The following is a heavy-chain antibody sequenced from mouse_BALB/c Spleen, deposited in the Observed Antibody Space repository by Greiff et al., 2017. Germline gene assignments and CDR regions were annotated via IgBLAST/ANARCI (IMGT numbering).Heavy chain of an antibody. CDR1: GFTFSSFG. CDR2: ISSGSSTI. D-gene: IGHD2-1*01. J-gene: IGHJ2*01. Sequence: EGQGVESGGGLVQPGGSRKLSCAASGFTFSSFGMHWVRQAPEKGLEWVAYISSGSSTIYYADTVKGRFTISRDNPKNTLFLQMTSLRSEDTAMYYCARDGNYFDYWGQGTTLTVSS. CDR3: ARDGNYFDY. V-gene: IGHV5-17*02.